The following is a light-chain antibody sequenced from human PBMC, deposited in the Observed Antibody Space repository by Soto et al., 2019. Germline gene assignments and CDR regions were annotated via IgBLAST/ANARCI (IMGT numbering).Light chain of an antibody. CDR2: KAS. Sequence: DIQMTQSPSTLPASVGDIVTITCRASQSISSWLAWYQQKPGKAPKLLVYKASTLKSGVPSRFSGSGSGTEFTLTISSLQPDDFATYYCQQYNSYSFGQGTKVDIK. CDR1: QSISSW. J-gene: IGKJ1*01. CDR3: QQYNSYS. V-gene: IGKV1-5*03.